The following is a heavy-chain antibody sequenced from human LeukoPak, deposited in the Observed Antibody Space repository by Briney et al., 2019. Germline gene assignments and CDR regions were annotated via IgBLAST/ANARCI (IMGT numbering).Heavy chain of an antibody. Sequence: GGSLRLSCAASGFAFSSYAMHWVRQAPGKGLEWVAVISYDGSNKYYADSVKGRFTISRDNSKNTLYLQMNSLRAEDTAVYYCARTYYYDSSGYPLTPYYYYYGMDVWGQGTTVTVSS. CDR2: ISYDGSNK. V-gene: IGHV3-30-3*01. CDR3: ARTYYYDSSGYPLTPYYYYYGMDV. D-gene: IGHD3-22*01. J-gene: IGHJ6*02. CDR1: GFAFSSYA.